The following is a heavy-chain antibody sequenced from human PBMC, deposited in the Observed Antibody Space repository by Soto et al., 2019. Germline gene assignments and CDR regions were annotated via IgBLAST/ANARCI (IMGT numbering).Heavy chain of an antibody. CDR1: GGTFSSYA. J-gene: IGHJ6*02. D-gene: IGHD6-6*01. CDR3: ARGGIAARRDYYYYYGMDV. CDR2: IIPIFGTA. V-gene: IGHV1-69*13. Sequence: SVKVSCKASGGTFSSYAISWVRQAPGQGLEWMGGIIPIFGTANYAQKFQGRVTITANESTSTAYMELSSLRSEDTAVYYCARGGIAARRDYYYYYGMDVWGQGTTVTVSS.